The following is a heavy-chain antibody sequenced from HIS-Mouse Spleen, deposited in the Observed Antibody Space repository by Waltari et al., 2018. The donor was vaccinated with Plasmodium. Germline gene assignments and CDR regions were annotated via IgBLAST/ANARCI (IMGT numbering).Heavy chain of an antibody. CDR3: ARAAIAWGSPYYFDY. Sequence: EVQLVETGGGLIQPGGSLRLSCAASGFTVSSNYMRWVRQAPGKGLVWVSVIYSGGSKYYADSVKGRFTISRDNSKNTLYLQMNSLRAEDTAVYYCARAAIAWGSPYYFDYWGQGTLVTVSS. J-gene: IGHJ4*02. D-gene: IGHD7-27*01. CDR2: IYSGGSK. V-gene: IGHV3-53*02. CDR1: GFTVSSNY.